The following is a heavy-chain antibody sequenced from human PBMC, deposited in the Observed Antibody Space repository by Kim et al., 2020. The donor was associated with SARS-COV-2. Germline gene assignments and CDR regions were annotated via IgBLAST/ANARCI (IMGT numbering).Heavy chain of an antibody. CDR1: GFTFSSYW. CDR3: ARERVEVVVAANGMDV. V-gene: IGHV3-7*01. J-gene: IGHJ6*02. CDR2: IKQDGSEK. D-gene: IGHD2-15*01. Sequence: GGSLRLSCAASGFTFSSYWMSWVRQAPGKGLEWVANIKQDGSEKYYVDSVKGRFTISRDNAKNSLYLQMNSLRAEDTAVYYCARERVEVVVAANGMDVWGQGTTVTVSS.